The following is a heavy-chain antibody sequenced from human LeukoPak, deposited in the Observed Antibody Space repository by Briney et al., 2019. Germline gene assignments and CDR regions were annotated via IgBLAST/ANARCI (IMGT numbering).Heavy chain of an antibody. V-gene: IGHV3-21*01. CDR1: GFTFGDYA. D-gene: IGHD2-21*02. Sequence: GRSLRLSCTTSGFTFGDYAMSWVRQAPGKGLEWVSSISRGSGSIYYADSLKGRFTISRDNAKNSLYLQMNSLRVEDTAVYYCARAPPYCGGDCSDWYFDLWGRGTLVTVSS. CDR2: ISRGSGSI. CDR3: ARAPPYCGGDCSDWYFDL. J-gene: IGHJ2*01.